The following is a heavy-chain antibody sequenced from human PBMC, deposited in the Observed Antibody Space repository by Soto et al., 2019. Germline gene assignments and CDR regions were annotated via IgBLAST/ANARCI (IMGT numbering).Heavy chain of an antibody. CDR3: ARDPWAADY. D-gene: IGHD3-16*01. J-gene: IGHJ4*02. V-gene: IGHV3-66*01. CDR1: GFTVSTKY. CDR2: IYSGGST. Sequence: PGGSLRLSCAASGFTVSTKYMSWVRQAPGKGLEWVSVIYSGGSTFYADSVRGRFTISRDNSKNTVNLQMKSLRAEDTAVYYCARDPWAADYWGQGTLVTVS.